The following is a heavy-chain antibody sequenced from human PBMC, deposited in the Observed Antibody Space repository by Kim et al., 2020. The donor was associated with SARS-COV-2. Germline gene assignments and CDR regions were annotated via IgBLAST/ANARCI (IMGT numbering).Heavy chain of an antibody. V-gene: IGHV3-21*01. CDR3: ARDPGAMTTEKN. D-gene: IGHD4-4*01. J-gene: IGHJ4*02. CDR2: ISSSRSHI. Sequence: APGKGLEVVSSISSSRSHIYYADPVKGRFPISGDNAKNSLYLQMNSLRAEDTAVYYCARDPGAMTTEKNWGQGTLVTVSS.